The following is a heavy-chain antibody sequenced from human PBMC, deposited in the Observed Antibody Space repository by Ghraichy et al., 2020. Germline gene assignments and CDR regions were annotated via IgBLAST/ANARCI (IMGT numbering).Heavy chain of an antibody. J-gene: IGHJ4*02. CDR3: AKARTLTSRTPFDY. Sequence: GGSLRLSCAASGFTFNTYSMNWVRQAPGKGLEWLSYISSTSTTIYYAGSVKGRFTISRDNSKNTLYLQMNSLRAEDTAIYYCAKARTLTSRTPFDYWGQGTLVTVSS. CDR2: ISSTSTTI. V-gene: IGHV3-48*01. CDR1: GFTFNTYS. D-gene: IGHD1-1*01.